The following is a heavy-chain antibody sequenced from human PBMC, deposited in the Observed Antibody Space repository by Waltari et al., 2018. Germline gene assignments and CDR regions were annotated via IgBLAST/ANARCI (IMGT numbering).Heavy chain of an antibody. CDR3: ASQLLWFRELFHY. V-gene: IGHV4-30-4*08. CDR1: GGSISSGDYY. CDR2: IYYSGST. J-gene: IGHJ4*02. D-gene: IGHD3-10*01. Sequence: QVQLQESGPGLVKPSQTMSLTCTVSGGSISSGDYYWSWVRQPPWKGLEWIGYIYYSGSTYYNPSLKSRVTISVDTSKNQFSLKLSSVTAADTAVYYCASQLLWFRELFHYWGQGTLVTVSS.